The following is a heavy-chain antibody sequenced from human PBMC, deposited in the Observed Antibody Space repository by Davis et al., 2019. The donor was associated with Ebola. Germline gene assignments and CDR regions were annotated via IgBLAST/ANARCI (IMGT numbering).Heavy chain of an antibody. CDR1: GYTFTGYY. V-gene: IGHV1-2*02. CDR3: ARDGDSYYDSLYYYYGMDV. J-gene: IGHJ6*02. CDR2: INPNSGGT. Sequence: ASVKVSCKASGYTFTGYYMHWVRQAPGQGLEWMGWINPNSGGTNYAQKFQGRVTMTRDTSISTAYMELSRLRSDDTAVYYCARDGDSYYDSLYYYYGMDVWGQGTTVTVSS. D-gene: IGHD3-3*01.